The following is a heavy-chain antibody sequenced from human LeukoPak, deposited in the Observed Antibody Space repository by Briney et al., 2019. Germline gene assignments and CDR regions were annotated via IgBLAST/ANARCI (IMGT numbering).Heavy chain of an antibody. CDR1: GYSFTSYW. J-gene: IGHJ6*02. CDR2: IYPGDSDT. V-gene: IGHV5-51*01. D-gene: IGHD3-10*01. Sequence: GESLKISCKGSGYSFTSYWIGWVRQMPGKGLEWMGIIYPGDSDTRYSPSFQGQVTISADKSISTAYLQWSSLKASDTAMYYCARQVAVRGAYEPRGMDVWGQGTTVTVSS. CDR3: ARQVAVRGAYEPRGMDV.